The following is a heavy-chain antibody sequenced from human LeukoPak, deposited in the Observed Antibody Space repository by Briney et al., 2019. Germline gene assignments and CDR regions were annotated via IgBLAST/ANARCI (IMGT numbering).Heavy chain of an antibody. J-gene: IGHJ6*03. Sequence: PGGSLRLSCAASGFTFSSYWMSWVRQAPGKGLEWVANIKQDGSEKYYVDSVKGRFTISRDNAKNSLYLKMNSLRAEDTAVYYCARVPLITMIVVVHSCMDVWGKGTTVTVSS. CDR1: GFTFSSYW. D-gene: IGHD3-22*01. CDR2: IKQDGSEK. V-gene: IGHV3-7*01. CDR3: ARVPLITMIVVVHSCMDV.